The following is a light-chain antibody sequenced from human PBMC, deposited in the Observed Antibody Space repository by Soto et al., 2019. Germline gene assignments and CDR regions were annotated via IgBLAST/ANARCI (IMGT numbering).Light chain of an antibody. CDR2: DAS. CDR3: QQYGSSVDT. V-gene: IGKV3-20*01. Sequence: EGVLTQSPGTLSLSPGEGATLSCRASQSVSNRYLAWYQQKPGQAPRLLISDASRRAADIPDRFRGSGSGTDFTLTISRLEPEDFAVYYCQQYGSSVDTFGQGTKLEI. J-gene: IGKJ2*01. CDR1: QSVSNRY.